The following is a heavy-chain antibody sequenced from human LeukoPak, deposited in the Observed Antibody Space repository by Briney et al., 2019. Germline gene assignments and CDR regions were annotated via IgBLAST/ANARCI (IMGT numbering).Heavy chain of an antibody. Sequence: SETLSLTCTVSGGSISSSSYYWGWIRQPPGKGLEWIGSIYYSGSTYYNPSLKSRVTISVDTSKNQFSLKLSSVTAADTAVYYCARDLTYYGSGTLSPFDYWGQGTLVTVSS. CDR2: IYYSGST. CDR3: ARDLTYYGSGTLSPFDY. CDR1: GGSISSSSYY. J-gene: IGHJ4*02. D-gene: IGHD3-10*01. V-gene: IGHV4-39*07.